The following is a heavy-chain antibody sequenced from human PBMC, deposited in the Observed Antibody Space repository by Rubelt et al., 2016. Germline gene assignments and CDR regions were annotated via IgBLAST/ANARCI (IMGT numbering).Heavy chain of an antibody. V-gene: IGHV3-21*01. D-gene: IGHD3-3*01. Sequence: GKGLEWVSSISSSSSYIYYADSMKGRFTISRDSAKNSLYLQMNSLRAEDTAVYYCARDRARGTAGFWAADYWGQGTLVIVSS. CDR2: ISSSSSYI. J-gene: IGHJ4*02. CDR3: ARDRARGTAGFWAADY.